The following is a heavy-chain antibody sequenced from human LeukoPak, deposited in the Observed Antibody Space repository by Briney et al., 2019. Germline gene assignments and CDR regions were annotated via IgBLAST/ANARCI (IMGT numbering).Heavy chain of an antibody. Sequence: SETLSLTCTVSGGSISSTNYYWTWIRQPPGKGLEWIGYISDSGSTNHNPSLKSRVTISVDTSKKQFSLKLSSVTAADTAMYYCARGHSSGWLGIDYWGQGTLVSVSS. J-gene: IGHJ4*02. CDR3: ARGHSSGWLGIDY. D-gene: IGHD6-19*01. V-gene: IGHV4-61*01. CDR2: ISDSGST. CDR1: GGSISSTNYY.